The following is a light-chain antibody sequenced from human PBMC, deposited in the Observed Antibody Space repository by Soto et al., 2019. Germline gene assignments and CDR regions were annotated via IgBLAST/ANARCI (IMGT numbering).Light chain of an antibody. J-gene: IGLJ3*02. Sequence: QSALTQPASVSGSPGQSITISCTGTSSDVGAYNYVSWCQQHSGKAPKLIIYEVSRRPSGISDRFSGSKSGNTASLTISGLQAEDEGDYYCCSFTGSGTWVFGGGTKLTV. V-gene: IGLV2-14*01. CDR3: CSFTGSGTWV. CDR1: SSDVGAYNY. CDR2: EVS.